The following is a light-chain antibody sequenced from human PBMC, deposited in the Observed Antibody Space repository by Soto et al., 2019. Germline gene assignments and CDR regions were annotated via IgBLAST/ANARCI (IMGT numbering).Light chain of an antibody. CDR1: SSNIGSNT. CDR3: AAWDDSLNGLV. CDR2: NNN. J-gene: IGLJ1*01. V-gene: IGLV1-44*01. Sequence: QSVLNQPPSASGTPGQRVTISCSGSSSNIGSNTVNWYQQLPGKAPKLLIYNNNQRPSGVPDRFSGSKSGTSASLAISGLQSEDEADYYCAAWDDSLNGLVFGTGTKVTVL.